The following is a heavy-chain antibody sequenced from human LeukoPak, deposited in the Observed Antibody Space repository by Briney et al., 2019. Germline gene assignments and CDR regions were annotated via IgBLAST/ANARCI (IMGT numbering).Heavy chain of an antibody. CDR3: ARECNYYDSSGCFDY. V-gene: IGHV1-2*02. CDR1: GYTFTGYY. D-gene: IGHD3-22*01. J-gene: IGHJ4*02. CDR2: INPNSGGT. Sequence: ASVKVSCKASGYTFTGYYMHWVRQAPGQGLEWMGWINPNSGGTNYAQKFQGRVTMTRDTSISTAYMELSRLRSDGTAVYYCARECNYYDSSGCFDYWGQGTLVTVSS.